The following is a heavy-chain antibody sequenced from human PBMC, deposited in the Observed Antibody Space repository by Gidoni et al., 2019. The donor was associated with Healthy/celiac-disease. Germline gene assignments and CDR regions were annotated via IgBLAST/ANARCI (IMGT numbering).Heavy chain of an antibody. V-gene: IGHV4-59*08. CDR1: GGSISSYY. J-gene: IGHJ4*02. CDR2: IYYSGST. Sequence: QVQLQESGPGLVKPSETLSLTCTVSGGSISSYYWSWIRPPPGKGLEWIGYIYYSGSTNYHPSLKSRVTISVDTSKNQFSLKLSSVTAADTAVYYCARRGGVVTDPFDYWGQGTLVTVSS. D-gene: IGHD2-15*01. CDR3: ARRGGVVTDPFDY.